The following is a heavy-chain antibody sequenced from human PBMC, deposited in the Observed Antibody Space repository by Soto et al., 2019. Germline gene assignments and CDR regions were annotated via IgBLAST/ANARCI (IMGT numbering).Heavy chain of an antibody. CDR3: ARLNYYDDVGLLSHGFDI. D-gene: IGHD3-16*01. J-gene: IGHJ3*02. V-gene: IGHV1-24*01. CDR1: GYTLTELS. CDR2: FDPEDGET. Sequence: ASVKVSCKVSGYTLTELSMHWVRQAPGKGLEWMGGFDPEDGETIYAQKFQGRVTMTEDTSTDTAYMELSSLAASDTAMYYCARLNYYDDVGLLSHGFDIWGQGTLVTVSS.